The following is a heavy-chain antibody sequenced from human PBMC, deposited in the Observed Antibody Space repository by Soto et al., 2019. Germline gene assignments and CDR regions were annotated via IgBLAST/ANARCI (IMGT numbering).Heavy chain of an antibody. V-gene: IGHV4-59*01. CDR1: GGSISSYY. CDR2: IYYSGST. J-gene: IGHJ6*03. CDR3: ARVLRGSSGWPYYYYYMDV. Sequence: SETLSLTCTVSGGSISSYYWSWIRQPPGKGLEWIGYIYYSGSTNYNPSLKSRVTISVDTSKNQFSLKLSSVTAADTAVYYCARVLRGSSGWPYYYYYMDVWGKGTTVTVSS. D-gene: IGHD6-19*01.